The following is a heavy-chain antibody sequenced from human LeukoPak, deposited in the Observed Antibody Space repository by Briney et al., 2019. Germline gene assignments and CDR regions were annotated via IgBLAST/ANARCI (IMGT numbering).Heavy chain of an antibody. V-gene: IGHV4-34*01. CDR1: GGSFSGYY. D-gene: IGHD3-22*01. Sequence: SETLSLTCAVYGGSFSGYYWSWIRQPPGKGLEWIGEINHSGSTNYNPSLKSRVTISVDTSKNQFSLKLSSVTAADTAVYYCARGVAYDSSGYSLSWFDPWAREPWSPSPQ. CDR2: INHSGST. J-gene: IGHJ5*02. CDR3: ARGVAYDSSGYSLSWFDP.